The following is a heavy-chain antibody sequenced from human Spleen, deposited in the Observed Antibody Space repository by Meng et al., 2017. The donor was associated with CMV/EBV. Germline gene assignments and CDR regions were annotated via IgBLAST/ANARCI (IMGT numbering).Heavy chain of an antibody. D-gene: IGHD3-10*01. Sequence: CMTSGYYFSTWDSNWVGQGPERGVERMGWVNVNSGNTGYAGKFQDRVSMTRKSSISTAYMELSSLTSEDTAIYYCARGPESSGWFDPWGQGTLVTVSS. V-gene: IGHV1-8*01. CDR2: VNVNSGNT. CDR1: GYYFSTWD. J-gene: IGHJ5*02. CDR3: ARGPESSGWFDP.